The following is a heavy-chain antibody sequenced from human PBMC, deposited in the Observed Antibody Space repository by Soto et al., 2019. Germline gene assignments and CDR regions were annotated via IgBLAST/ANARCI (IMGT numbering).Heavy chain of an antibody. V-gene: IGHV1-8*01. Sequence: ASVKVSCKASGYTSTSYDINWVRQATGQGLEWMGWMNPNSGNTIYAQKFQGRVIMTMDTSTTTVYMELRSLRPDDTAVYLCAREGILGLFDAYDLWGQGTMVTVSS. CDR1: GYTSTSYD. J-gene: IGHJ3*01. CDR3: AREGILGLFDAYDL. D-gene: IGHD3-3*01. CDR2: MNPNSGNT.